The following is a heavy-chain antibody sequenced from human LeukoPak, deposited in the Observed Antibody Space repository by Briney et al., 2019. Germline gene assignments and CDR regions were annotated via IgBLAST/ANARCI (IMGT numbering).Heavy chain of an antibody. D-gene: IGHD3-10*01. Sequence: GGSLRLSCAASGFAFSSYAMSWVRQAPGKGLEWVSAISGSGGSTYYADSVKGRFTISRDNSKNTLYLQMNSLRAEDTAVYYCAKDGSSPYYFDYWGQGTLVTVSS. CDR2: ISGSGGST. CDR1: GFAFSSYA. CDR3: AKDGSSPYYFDY. V-gene: IGHV3-23*01. J-gene: IGHJ4*02.